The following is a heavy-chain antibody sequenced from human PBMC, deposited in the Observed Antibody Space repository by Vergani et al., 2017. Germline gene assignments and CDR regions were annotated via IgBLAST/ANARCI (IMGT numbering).Heavy chain of an antibody. CDR3: ARGIAVAGNDPYFDY. Sequence: QVQLQESGPGLVKPSETLSLTCTVSGGSISSYYWSWIRQPAGKGLEWIGRIYTSGSTNYNPSLKSRVTMSVDTSKNQFSLKLSSVTAADTAVYYCARGIAVAGNDPYFDYWGQGTLVTVSS. CDR1: GGSISSYY. CDR2: IYTSGST. J-gene: IGHJ4*02. V-gene: IGHV4-4*07. D-gene: IGHD6-19*01.